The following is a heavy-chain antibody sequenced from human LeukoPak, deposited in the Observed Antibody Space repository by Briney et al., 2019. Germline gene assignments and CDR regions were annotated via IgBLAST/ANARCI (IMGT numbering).Heavy chain of an antibody. CDR2: ITGGGYST. J-gene: IGHJ4*02. CDR1: GFTFSSYA. Sequence: GGSLRLSCAASGFTFSSYAMTWVRQAPGKGLEWVSSITGGGYSTYYADSVKGRFTISRDNSGNTLFLHMDSLRAEDTAVYYCAKDASYSGTYIANFDYWGQGTLVTVSS. V-gene: IGHV3-23*01. D-gene: IGHD1-26*01. CDR3: AKDASYSGTYIANFDY.